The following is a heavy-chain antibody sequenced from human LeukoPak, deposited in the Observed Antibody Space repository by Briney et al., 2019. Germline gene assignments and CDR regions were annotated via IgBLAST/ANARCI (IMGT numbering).Heavy chain of an antibody. V-gene: IGHV3-23*01. CDR3: AKDPGDEPIDY. D-gene: IGHD1-14*01. CDR1: GFTFSSTS. Sequence: GGSLRLSCAASGFTFSSTSMSWVRQAPGKGLEWVGVTVGGGDGTNYAEYVQGRFTISRDNSNNTLYLQMNSLRAEDTAVYYCAKDPGDEPIDYWGQGTLVTVSS. J-gene: IGHJ4*02. CDR2: TVGGGDGT.